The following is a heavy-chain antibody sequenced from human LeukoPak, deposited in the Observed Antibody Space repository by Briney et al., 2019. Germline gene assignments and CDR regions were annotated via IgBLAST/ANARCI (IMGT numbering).Heavy chain of an antibody. J-gene: IGHJ4*02. V-gene: IGHV3-21*01. CDR1: GFTFSSYS. Sequence: GGSLRLSCAASGFTFSSYSMNWVRQAPGKGLEWVSSISSSSSYIYYADSVKGRFTIPRDNAKNSLYLQMNSLRAEDTAVYYCARDRSGGYYAPFDYWGQGTLVTVSS. CDR3: ARDRSGGYYAPFDY. CDR2: ISSSSSYI. D-gene: IGHD1-26*01.